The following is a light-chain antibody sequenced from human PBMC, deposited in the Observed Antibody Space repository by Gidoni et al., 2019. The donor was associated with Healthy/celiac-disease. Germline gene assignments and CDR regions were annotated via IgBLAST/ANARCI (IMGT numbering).Light chain of an antibody. J-gene: IGKJ2*02. Sequence: DIPMTPSPSSLSASVGDRVPLTRLASHSISSYLNWYQQKPGKAPKLLIYAASSLQSVVPSRFSGSGSGTDFTLTISSLQHEDFATYYCQQSYSTPGTFGQGTKLEIK. CDR1: HSISSY. V-gene: IGKV1-39*01. CDR2: AAS. CDR3: QQSYSTPGT.